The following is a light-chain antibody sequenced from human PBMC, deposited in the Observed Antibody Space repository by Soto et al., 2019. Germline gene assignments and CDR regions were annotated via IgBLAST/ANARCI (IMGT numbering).Light chain of an antibody. CDR2: EVS. V-gene: IGLV2-14*01. Sequence: QSVLTQPASVSGSPGQSITISCTGTSSDVGAYNYVSWYQQHPGKAPRLMIYEVSNRPSGVSNRFSGSKSDNTASLTISGLQAEDEGDYYCSSYTSSSTLLFGGGTKLTVL. CDR3: SSYTSSSTLL. J-gene: IGLJ2*01. CDR1: SSDVGAYNY.